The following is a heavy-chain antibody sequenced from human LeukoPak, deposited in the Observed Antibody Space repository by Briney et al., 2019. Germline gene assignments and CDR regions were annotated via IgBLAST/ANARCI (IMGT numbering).Heavy chain of an antibody. Sequence: GESVKISCKGSGYSFTDYWIGWVRQMPGKGLEWMGVINLRDSDTRYSPSLQGHVTFSADKSVTTAYLQWRSLQASDTAMYYCATYDSSGYIDYWGQGALITVSS. CDR3: ATYDSSGYIDY. D-gene: IGHD3-22*01. V-gene: IGHV5-51*01. J-gene: IGHJ4*02. CDR1: GYSFTDYW. CDR2: INLRDSDT.